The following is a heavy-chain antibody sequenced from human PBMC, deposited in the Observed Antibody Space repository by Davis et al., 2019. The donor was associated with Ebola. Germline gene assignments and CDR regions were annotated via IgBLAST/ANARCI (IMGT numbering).Heavy chain of an antibody. Sequence: SVKVSCKTSGGTFSTYTITWVRQAPGQGLEWMGGIIPIFNTTNYAQKFQGKVAITADESTSTAYMELSSLRSEDTAVYYCARDGATVTVYYYYYGMDVWGQGTTVTVSS. CDR3: ARDGATVTVYYYYYGMDV. V-gene: IGHV1-69*13. D-gene: IGHD4-11*01. CDR2: IIPIFNTT. CDR1: GGTFSTYT. J-gene: IGHJ6*02.